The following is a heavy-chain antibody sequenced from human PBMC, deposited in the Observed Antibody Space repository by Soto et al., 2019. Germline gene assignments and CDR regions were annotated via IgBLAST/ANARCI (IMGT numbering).Heavy chain of an antibody. V-gene: IGHV3-33*01. CDR1: GFTFSGYG. CDR3: ASSFYDSSGYDAFDI. J-gene: IGHJ3*02. Sequence: GGSLRLSCAASGFTFSGYGMHWVRQAPGKGLEWVAVIWYDGSNKYYADSVKGRFTISRDNSKNTLYLQMNSLRAEDTAVYYCASSFYDSSGYDAFDIWGQGTMVTVSS. CDR2: IWYDGSNK. D-gene: IGHD3-22*01.